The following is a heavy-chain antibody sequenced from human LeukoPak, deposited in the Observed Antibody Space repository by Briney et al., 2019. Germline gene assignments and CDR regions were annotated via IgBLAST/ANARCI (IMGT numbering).Heavy chain of an antibody. D-gene: IGHD2-15*01. V-gene: IGHV1-69*06. Sequence: ASVKVSCKASGGTFSSYAISWVRQAPGQGIEWMGGIIPIFGTANYAQKFQGRVTITADKSTSTAYMELSSLRSEDTAVYYCALGVEGPIDYWGQGTLVTVSS. CDR2: IIPIFGTA. J-gene: IGHJ4*02. CDR1: GGTFSSYA. CDR3: ALGVEGPIDY.